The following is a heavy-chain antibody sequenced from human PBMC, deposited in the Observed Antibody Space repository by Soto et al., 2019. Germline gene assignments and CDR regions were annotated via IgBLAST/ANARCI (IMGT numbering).Heavy chain of an antibody. Sequence: SETLSLTCTVSGGSISSSSYYWGWIRQPPGKGLEWIGSIYYSGSTYYNPSLKSRVTISVDTSKNQFSLKLSSVTAADTAVYYCARLFPSGWSSVYSYYGMDVWGQGTTVTVSS. J-gene: IGHJ6*02. CDR1: GGSISSSSYY. CDR2: IYYSGST. CDR3: ARLFPSGWSSVYSYYGMDV. D-gene: IGHD6-19*01. V-gene: IGHV4-39*01.